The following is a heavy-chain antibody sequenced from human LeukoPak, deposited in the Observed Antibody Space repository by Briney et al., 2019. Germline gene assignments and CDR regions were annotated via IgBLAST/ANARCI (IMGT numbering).Heavy chain of an antibody. J-gene: IGHJ5*02. CDR1: GFTFSSYA. CDR3: ASHKGSGIVATITGRGWFDP. D-gene: IGHD5-12*01. V-gene: IGHV3-30*04. Sequence: GGSLRLSCAASGFTFSSYAMHWVRQAPGKGLEWVAVISYGGSNKYYADSVKSRFTISRDNSKNTLYLQMNSLRAEDTAVYYCASHKGSGIVATITGRGWFDPWGQGTLVTVSS. CDR2: ISYGGSNK.